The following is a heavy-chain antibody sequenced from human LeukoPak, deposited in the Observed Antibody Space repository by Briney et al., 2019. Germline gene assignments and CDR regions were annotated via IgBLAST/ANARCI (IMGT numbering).Heavy chain of an antibody. CDR2: IHHDGRI. CDR3: ARGGYSYGPAWYFDL. CDR1: GGSIDSTNW. J-gene: IGHJ2*01. D-gene: IGHD5-18*01. V-gene: IGHV4/OR15-8*01. Sequence: SETLSLTCDVSGGSIDSTNWWNWVRQPPGKGLEWIGEIHHDGRINYNPSLKSRVTLSVDKSKNQFSLRLSSVTAADTAVYYCARGGYSYGPAWYFDLWGRGTLVTVSS.